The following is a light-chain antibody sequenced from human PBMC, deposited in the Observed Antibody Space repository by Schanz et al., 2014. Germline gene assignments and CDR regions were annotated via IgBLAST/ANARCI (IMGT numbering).Light chain of an antibody. V-gene: IGLV2-8*01. CDR2: DVS. CDR1: SSDVGGYNY. J-gene: IGLJ1*01. CDR3: SSYAGSSTYV. Sequence: QSALTQPPSASGSPGQSVTISCTGTSSDVGGYNYVSWYQQYPGKVPKLMIYDVSNRPSGVSNRFSGSRSGNTASLTVSGLQAEDEADYYCSSYAGSSTYVFGTGTKLTVL.